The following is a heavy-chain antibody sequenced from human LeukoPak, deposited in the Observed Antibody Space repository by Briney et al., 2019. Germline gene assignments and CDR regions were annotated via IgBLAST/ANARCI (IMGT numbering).Heavy chain of an antibody. D-gene: IGHD5-24*01. J-gene: IGHJ4*02. Sequence: GASVKVSCKASGYTFTSYGISWVQQAPGQGLEWMGWISAYNGNTNYAQKLQGRVTMTTDTSTSTAYMELRSLRSDDTAVYYCARARRVEMATGGRRNEFDYWGQGTLVTVSP. CDR3: ARARRVEMATGGRRNEFDY. V-gene: IGHV1-18*01. CDR2: ISAYNGNT. CDR1: GYTFTSYG.